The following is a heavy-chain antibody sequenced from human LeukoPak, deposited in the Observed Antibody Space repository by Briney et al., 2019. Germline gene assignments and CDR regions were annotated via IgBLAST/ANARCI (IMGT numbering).Heavy chain of an antibody. D-gene: IGHD6-13*01. CDR3: ARGWSREQQLVDYFDY. Sequence: PSETLSLTCTVSGGSISSYYWSWIRQPPGKGQEWIGYIYYSGSTNYNPSLKSRVTISVDTSKNQFSLKLSSVTAADTAVYYCARGWSREQQLVDYFDYWGQGTLVTVSS. CDR2: IYYSGST. CDR1: GGSISSYY. J-gene: IGHJ4*02. V-gene: IGHV4-59*01.